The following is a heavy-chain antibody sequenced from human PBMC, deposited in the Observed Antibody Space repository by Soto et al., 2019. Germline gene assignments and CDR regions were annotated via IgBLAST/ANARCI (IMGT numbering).Heavy chain of an antibody. J-gene: IGHJ2*01. Sequence: QIQVVQSEVEVKRPGASVRISCKASGYTLDNHAITWVRQAPGQGLEWMGWIGALLYNDATNYALKFQGRLTMARDTSPNTGYMDLGSLRSDDTAIYYCARGTKGAGGWYFDLWGRGTLVVVSS. CDR1: GYTLDNHA. CDR3: ARGTKGAGGWYFDL. D-gene: IGHD2-8*01. V-gene: IGHV1-18*01. CDR2: IGALLYNDAT.